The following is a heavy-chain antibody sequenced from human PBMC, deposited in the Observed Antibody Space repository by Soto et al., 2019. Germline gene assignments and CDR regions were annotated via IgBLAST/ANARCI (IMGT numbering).Heavy chain of an antibody. V-gene: IGHV3-7*04. J-gene: IGHJ4*02. CDR3: ERVATTGRGTDY. CDR2: ITEDGSNE. CDR1: GVTFSSHW. Sequence: EVQLVESGGGLVQPGGSLRLSCGASGVTFSSHWLYWVRQAPGKGLERVATITEDGSNEYYVDSVRGRFTISRDNSKNSLFLQMNSLRAEDTDVYCCERVATTGRGTDYWGQGTLVNVSS. D-gene: IGHD1-1*01.